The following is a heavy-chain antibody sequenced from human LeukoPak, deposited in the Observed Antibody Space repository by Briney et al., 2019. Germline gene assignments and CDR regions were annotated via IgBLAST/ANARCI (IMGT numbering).Heavy chain of an antibody. CDR3: ARSHMFSSGWWEYYFDY. J-gene: IGHJ4*02. CDR2: IYYSGNT. D-gene: IGHD6-19*01. V-gene: IGHV4-59*01. CDR1: GGSISSYY. Sequence: PSETLSLTCTVSGGSISSYYWSWIRQPPGKGLEWIGYIYYSGNTKYNPSLKSRVTISVDTSKNQFSLKLSSVTAADTAVYYCARSHMFSSGWWEYYFDYWGQGTLVTVSS.